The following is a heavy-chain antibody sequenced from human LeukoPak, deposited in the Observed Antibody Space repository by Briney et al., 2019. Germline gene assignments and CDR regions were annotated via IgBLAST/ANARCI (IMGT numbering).Heavy chain of an antibody. V-gene: IGHV3-30*18. CDR1: GFIFSTYG. D-gene: IGHD6-19*01. J-gene: IGHJ5*02. CDR3: AKDSKQWLVGLGWLDP. Sequence: GGSLRLSCAASGFIFSTYGMHWVRQAPGKGLEWVAVMSYDGSNKYYADSVKGRFTISRDNSKNTLYLQMNSLRAEDTAVYYWAKDSKQWLVGLGWLDPWGQGTLVTVSS. CDR2: MSYDGSNK.